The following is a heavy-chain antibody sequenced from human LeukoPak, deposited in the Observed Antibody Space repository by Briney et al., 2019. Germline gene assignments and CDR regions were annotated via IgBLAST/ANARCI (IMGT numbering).Heavy chain of an antibody. CDR1: GGSFSGYY. CDR3: ARVTSHAAVYYYDSSGYYYSRNWFDP. CDR2: INHSGST. V-gene: IGHV4-34*01. J-gene: IGHJ5*02. Sequence: SETLSLTCAVYGGSFSGYYWSWIRQPPGRGLEWIGEINHSGSTNYNPSLKSRVTISVDTSKNQFSLKLSSVTAADTAVYYCARVTSHAAVYYYDSSGYYYSRNWFDPWGQGTLVTVSS. D-gene: IGHD3-22*01.